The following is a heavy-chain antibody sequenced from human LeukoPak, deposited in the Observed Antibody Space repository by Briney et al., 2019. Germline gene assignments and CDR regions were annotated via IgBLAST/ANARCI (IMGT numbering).Heavy chain of an antibody. J-gene: IGHJ5*02. Sequence: GRSLRLSRAASGFTFSSYGMHWVRQAPGKGLDWVAVISYDGNAKHYADSVKGRFTISRDNSKDTLHLQMNSLRAEDTAVYYCARIYRPGSWHHFDPWGQGTLVTVSS. D-gene: IGHD3-3*01. CDR2: ISYDGNAK. CDR1: GFTFSSYG. V-gene: IGHV3-30*03. CDR3: ARIYRPGSWHHFDP.